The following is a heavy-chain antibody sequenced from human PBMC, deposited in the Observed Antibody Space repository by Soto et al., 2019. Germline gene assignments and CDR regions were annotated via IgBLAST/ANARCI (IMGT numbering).Heavy chain of an antibody. V-gene: IGHV3-30-3*01. Sequence: GGSLRLSCVASGFTFSSYAMHWVRQAPGKGLEWVAVISYDGSNKYYADSVKGRFTISRDNSKNTLYLQMNSLRAEDTAVYYCAREFRIFGVVTPDYYYYYGMDVWGQGTTVTVSS. CDR1: GFTFSSYA. D-gene: IGHD3-3*01. CDR2: ISYDGSNK. CDR3: AREFRIFGVVTPDYYYYYGMDV. J-gene: IGHJ6*02.